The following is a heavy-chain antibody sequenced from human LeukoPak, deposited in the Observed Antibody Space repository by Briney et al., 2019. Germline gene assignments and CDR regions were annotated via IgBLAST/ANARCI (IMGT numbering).Heavy chain of an antibody. D-gene: IGHD7-27*01. J-gene: IGHJ6*03. V-gene: IGHV4-59*01. CDR2: IYYSGST. CDR3: ARGHGHWVNYNYYYYMDV. CDR1: GGGFRNYY. Sequence: SETLCLTCADSGGGFRNYYWSWIRQPPGKGLEWIGYIYYSGSTNYNPSLKSRVTISVDTSKNQFSLKLSSVTAADTAVYYCARGHGHWVNYNYYYYMDVWGKGTTVTVSS.